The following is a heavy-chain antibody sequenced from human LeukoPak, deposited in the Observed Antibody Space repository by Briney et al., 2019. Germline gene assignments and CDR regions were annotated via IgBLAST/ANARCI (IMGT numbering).Heavy chain of an antibody. CDR2: ISNDGSNK. CDR3: AIDPNWETHN. J-gene: IGHJ4*02. CDR1: GFTFSSYA. Sequence: GGSLRLSCAASGFTFSSYAMHWVRQAPGKGLEWVAVISNDGSNKYYADSVKGRFTISRDNSKNTLYLQMTNLRVDDTALYYCAIDPNWETHNWGQGVLVTVSS. V-gene: IGHV3-30*04. D-gene: IGHD7-27*01.